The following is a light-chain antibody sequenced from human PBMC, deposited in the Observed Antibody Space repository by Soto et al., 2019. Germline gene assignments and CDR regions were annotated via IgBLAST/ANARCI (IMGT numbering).Light chain of an antibody. J-gene: IGLJ1*01. V-gene: IGLV2-14*03. Sequence: QSALTQPASVSGSPGQSITISCTGTNSDIGNYNYVSWYQQHPGKAPKLIIYDVSDRPSGVSNRFSGSKSGNTASLTISGLQDEDEGDYYCSSSTTSGTLDIASGTTVTVL. CDR1: NSDIGNYNY. CDR3: SSSTTSGTLD. CDR2: DVS.